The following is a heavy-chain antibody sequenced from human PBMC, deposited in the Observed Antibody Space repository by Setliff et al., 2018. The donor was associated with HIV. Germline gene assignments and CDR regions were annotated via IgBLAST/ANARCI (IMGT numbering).Heavy chain of an antibody. V-gene: IGHV4-4*09. D-gene: IGHD3-22*01. Sequence: KPSETLSLTCTVSGGSISSYYWSWIRQPPGKGLEWIGYIYTSGSTSYNPSLKSRVTISVDTSKNQFSLKLSSVTAADTAVYYCARGLSFYDPGGFDYWGQGTLVTVSS. CDR3: ARGLSFYDPGGFDY. J-gene: IGHJ4*02. CDR2: IYTSGST. CDR1: GGSISSYY.